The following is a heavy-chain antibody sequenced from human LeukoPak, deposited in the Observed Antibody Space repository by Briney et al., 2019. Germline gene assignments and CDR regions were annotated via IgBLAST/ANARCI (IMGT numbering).Heavy chain of an antibody. Sequence: SETLSLTCTVSGGSISSYYWSWIRQPAGKGLEYIGRIHSSGSTNYNPSLKSRVTMSVDTSKNQFSLKLASVTAADTAVYYCARDEVGYCRRASCSPFDYWGQGTLATVSS. CDR2: IHSSGST. J-gene: IGHJ4*02. CDR1: GGSISSYY. D-gene: IGHD2-2*01. CDR3: ARDEVGYCRRASCSPFDY. V-gene: IGHV4-4*07.